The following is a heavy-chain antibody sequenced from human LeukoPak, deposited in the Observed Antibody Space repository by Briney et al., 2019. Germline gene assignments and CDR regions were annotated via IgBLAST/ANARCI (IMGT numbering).Heavy chain of an antibody. J-gene: IGHJ4*02. V-gene: IGHV1-8*01. D-gene: IGHD3-22*01. Sequence: GASVKVSCKASGYTFTSYDINWVRQATGQGLERMGWMNPNSGNTGYAQKFQGRVTMTRNTSISTAYMELSSLRSEDTAVYYCARDLRRGYYDSSGYLTYWGQGTLVTVSS. CDR2: MNPNSGNT. CDR3: ARDLRRGYYDSSGYLTY. CDR1: GYTFTSYD.